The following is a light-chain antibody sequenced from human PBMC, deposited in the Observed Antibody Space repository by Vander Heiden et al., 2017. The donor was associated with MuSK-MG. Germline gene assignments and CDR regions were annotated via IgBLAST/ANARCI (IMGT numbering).Light chain of an antibody. J-gene: IGLJ2*01. CDR2: GNS. V-gene: IGLV1-40*01. CDR3: QSYDSSLSVYVV. CDR1: SSNIGAGYD. Sequence: QSVLTQPPSVSGPPGQRVTITCTGSSSNIGAGYDVHWYQQLPGTAPKLLIYGNSNRPSGVPDRFSGSKSGTSASLAITGLQAEDEADYYCQSYDSSLSVYVVFGGGTKLTVL.